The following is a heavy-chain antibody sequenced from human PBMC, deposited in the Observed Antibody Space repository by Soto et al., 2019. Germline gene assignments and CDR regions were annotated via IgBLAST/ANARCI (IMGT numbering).Heavy chain of an antibody. D-gene: IGHD3-16*02. CDR2: ISWNTSIT. CDR1: GFTFEDYA. V-gene: IGHV3-9*01. CDR3: AKGFIRYFES. J-gene: IGHJ4*02. Sequence: EVPVVESGGTLVQPGGSLRLSCTASGFTFEDYAMHWVRQAPGKGLELVSCISWNTSITGYADHVKGRFTISRDHAKNSLYLEMNSLRVEDTAFYDCAKGFIRYFESWGPGTLVTVSS.